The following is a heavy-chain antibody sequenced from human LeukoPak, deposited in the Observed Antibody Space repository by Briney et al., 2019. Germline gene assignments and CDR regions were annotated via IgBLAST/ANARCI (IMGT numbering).Heavy chain of an antibody. CDR3: ARDLLIAFWSTYGIDV. CDR2: IIPIFGTA. J-gene: IGHJ6*02. CDR1: GYTFTSYY. V-gene: IGHV1-69*13. D-gene: IGHD3-3*01. Sequence: GASVKVSCKASGYTFTSYYMHWVRQAPGQGLEWMGGIIPIFGTANYAQKFQGRVTITADESTSTAYMELSSLRSEDTAVYYCARDLLIAFWSTYGIDVWGQGTTVTVSS.